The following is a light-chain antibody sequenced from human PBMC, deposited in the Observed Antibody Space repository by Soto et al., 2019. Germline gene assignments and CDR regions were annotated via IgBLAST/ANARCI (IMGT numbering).Light chain of an antibody. J-gene: IGKJ1*01. V-gene: IGKV3-20*01. CDR2: GAS. CDR1: QSVSSSY. CDR3: QQYGSSPPKT. Sequence: EIVLTQSPGTLSLSPGERATLSCRASQSVSSSYLAWYQQKLGQAPRLLIYGASSRATGIPDRFSGSGSGTDFTLTISRLEPEDFAVYYCQQYGSSPPKTFGQGTKV.